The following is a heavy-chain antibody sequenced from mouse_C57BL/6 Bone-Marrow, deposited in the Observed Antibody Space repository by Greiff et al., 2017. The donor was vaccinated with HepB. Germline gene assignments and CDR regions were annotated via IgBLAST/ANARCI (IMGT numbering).Heavy chain of an antibody. D-gene: IGHD2-5*01. Sequence: QVQLKQSGAELVKPGASVKLSCKASGYTFTEYTIHWVKQRSGQGLEWIGWFYPGSGSIKYNEKFKDKATLTADKSSSTVYMELSRLTSEDSAVYFCARHEGKSTIVTDWYFDVWGTGTTVTVAS. CDR3: ARHEGKSTIVTDWYFDV. J-gene: IGHJ1*03. CDR2: FYPGSGSI. V-gene: IGHV1-62-2*01. CDR1: GYTFTEYT.